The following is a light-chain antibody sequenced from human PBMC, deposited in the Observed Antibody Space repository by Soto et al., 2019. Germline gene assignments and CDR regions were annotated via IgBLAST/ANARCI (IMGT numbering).Light chain of an antibody. V-gene: IGLV2-14*01. CDR3: GTWDTTLSAGV. CDR1: SSDIGGYNY. Sequence: QSALTQPASVSGSPGQSITVSCTGTSSDIGGYNYVSWYQHHPGKAPQLIIYEVNLRPSGVSDRFSASKSGDTASLTISGLQAGDEADYYCGTWDTTLSAGVFGGGTKLTVL. CDR2: EVN. J-gene: IGLJ3*02.